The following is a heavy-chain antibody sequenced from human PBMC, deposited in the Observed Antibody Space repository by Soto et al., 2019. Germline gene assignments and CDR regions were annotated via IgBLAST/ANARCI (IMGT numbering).Heavy chain of an antibody. J-gene: IGHJ6*02. V-gene: IGHV1-18*01. CDR1: GYTFATYG. Sequence: QVQLVPSGAEVKKPGASVKVSCKASGYTFATYGSSWGRQAAGQGLEWVGWISAYTGNTNYAQKLQGRLSMTTDTSTTTAYMELRSLKSADTAIYYCAREEPPGHFYYGMAVWGQGTTVTVSS. CDR3: AREEPPGHFYYGMAV. D-gene: IGHD1-26*01. CDR2: ISAYTGNT.